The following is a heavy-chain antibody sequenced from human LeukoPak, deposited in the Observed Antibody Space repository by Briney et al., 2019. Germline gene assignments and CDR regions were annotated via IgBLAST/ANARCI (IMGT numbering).Heavy chain of an antibody. J-gene: IGHJ4*02. Sequence: GGSLRLSCAAPGFTFSSYAMHWVRQAPGKGLEWVAVISYDGSNKYYADSVKGRFTISRDNSKNTLYLQMNSLRAEDTAVYYCAREYYDFWSGYATPGYWGQGTLVTVSS. CDR1: GFTFSSYA. D-gene: IGHD3-3*01. V-gene: IGHV3-30-3*01. CDR2: ISYDGSNK. CDR3: AREYYDFWSGYATPGY.